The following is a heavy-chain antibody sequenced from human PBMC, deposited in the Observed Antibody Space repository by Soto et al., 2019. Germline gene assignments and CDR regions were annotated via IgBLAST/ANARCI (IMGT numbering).Heavy chain of an antibody. J-gene: IGHJ4*02. D-gene: IGHD3-22*01. Sequence: QVQLVQSGAEVKKPGSSVKVSCKASGGTFSSYASSWVRQAPGQGLEWMGGIIPIFGTANYAQKFQGRVTITADESTSTAYMVLSSLRSEDTAVYYCARWGYDSSGYPDYWGQGTMVTVSS. CDR3: ARWGYDSSGYPDY. CDR2: IIPIFGTA. CDR1: GGTFSSYA. V-gene: IGHV1-69*01.